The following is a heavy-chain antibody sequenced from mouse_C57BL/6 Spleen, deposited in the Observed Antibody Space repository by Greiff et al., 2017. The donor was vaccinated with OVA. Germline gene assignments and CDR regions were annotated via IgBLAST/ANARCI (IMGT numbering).Heavy chain of an antibody. J-gene: IGHJ4*01. CDR2: ISYSGST. Sequence: EVQLQQSGPGMVKPSQSLSLTCTVTGYSITSGYDWHWIRHFPGNKLEWMGYISYSGSTNYNPSLKSRISITHDTSKNHFFLKLNSVTTEDTATYYCATGGYSNYYAMDYWGQGTSVTVSS. CDR1: GYSITSGYD. D-gene: IGHD2-5*01. V-gene: IGHV3-1*01. CDR3: ATGGYSNYYAMDY.